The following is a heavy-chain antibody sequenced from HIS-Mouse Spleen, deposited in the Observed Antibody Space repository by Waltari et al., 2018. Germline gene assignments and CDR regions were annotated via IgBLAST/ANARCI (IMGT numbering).Heavy chain of an antibody. J-gene: IGHJ2*01. CDR1: GGPICRSSYY. CDR3: AREIPYSSSWYDWYFDL. CDR2: IYYSGST. Sequence: QLQLQESGPGLVKPSETLSLTCTVSGGPICRSSYYWVWIRQPPGKGLEWIGSIYYSGSTYYNPSLKSRVTISVDTSKNQFSLKLSSVTAADTAVYYCAREIPYSSSWYDWYFDLWGRGTLVTVSS. V-gene: IGHV4-39*07. D-gene: IGHD6-13*01.